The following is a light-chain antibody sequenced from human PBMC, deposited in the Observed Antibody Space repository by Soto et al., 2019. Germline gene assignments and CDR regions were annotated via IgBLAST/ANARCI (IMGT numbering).Light chain of an antibody. Sequence: QLVLTQPASVSGSPGQSITISCTGTSSDVGGYNFVSWYQQHPGKAPKLMIYDVSNRPSGVSNRFSGSKSGNTASLTISGLQAEDEAHYYCSSYTSTNTQLFGGGTKLTVL. J-gene: IGLJ2*01. CDR2: DVS. CDR1: SSDVGGYNF. V-gene: IGLV2-14*03. CDR3: SSYTSTNTQL.